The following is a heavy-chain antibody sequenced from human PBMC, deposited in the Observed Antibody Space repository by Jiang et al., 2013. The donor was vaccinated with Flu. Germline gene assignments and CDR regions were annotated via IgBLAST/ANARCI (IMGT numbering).Heavy chain of an antibody. CDR1: GGSFSGYY. V-gene: IGHV4-34*01. Sequence: LLKPSETLSLTCAVYGGSFSGYYWSWIRQPPGKGLEWIGEINHSGSTNYNPSLKSRVTISVDTSKNQFSLKLSSVTAADTAVYYCARHSIPTAGGRGIRIHQGLSLDYWGQGTLVTVSS. J-gene: IGHJ4*02. CDR2: INHSGST. CDR3: ARHSIPTAGGRGIRIHQGLSLDY. D-gene: IGHD2-2*02.